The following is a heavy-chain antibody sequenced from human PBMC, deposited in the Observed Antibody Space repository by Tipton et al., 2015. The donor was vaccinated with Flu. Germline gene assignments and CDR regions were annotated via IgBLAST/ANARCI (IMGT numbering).Heavy chain of an antibody. J-gene: IGHJ4*02. CDR2: VFYDGTT. CDR1: GGSINSYF. V-gene: IGHV4-59*01. Sequence: TLSLTCTASGGSINSYFWNWIRQPPGKGLEWIGYVFYDGTTNYNSSLKSRVTISVDTSKAQFSLKLTSVTAADTAIYYCARDRRTYTTGDYPVRYFDFWGPGTLVAVSS. D-gene: IGHD4-17*01. CDR3: ARDRRTYTTGDYPVRYFDF.